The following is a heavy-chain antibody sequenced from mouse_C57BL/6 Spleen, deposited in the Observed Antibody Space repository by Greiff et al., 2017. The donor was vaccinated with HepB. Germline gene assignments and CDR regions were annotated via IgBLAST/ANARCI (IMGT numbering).Heavy chain of an antibody. CDR1: GYSITSGYY. D-gene: IGHD2-3*01. CDR3: AFYDGYLYWYFDV. V-gene: IGHV3-6*01. J-gene: IGHJ1*03. Sequence: ESGPGLVKPSQSLSLTCSVTGYSITSGYYWNWIRQFPGNKLEWMGYISYDGSNNYNPSLKNRISITRDTSKNQFFLKLNSVTTEDTATYYCAFYDGYLYWYFDVWGTGTTVTVSS. CDR2: ISYDGSN.